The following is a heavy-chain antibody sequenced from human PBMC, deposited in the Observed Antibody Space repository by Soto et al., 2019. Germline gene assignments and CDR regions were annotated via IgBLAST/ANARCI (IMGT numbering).Heavy chain of an antibody. D-gene: IGHD6-6*01. J-gene: IGHJ4*02. CDR3: ARPYFSSSSMFDY. CDR2: IYHTGTT. CDR1: GDSISSSTYY. Sequence: PSETLSLTCTFSGDSISSSTYYWGWIRQPPGKGLEWIGCIYHTGTTYYNPSLKSRVTISVDTSKNQFSLKLSSVTAADTAVYYCARPYFSSSSMFDYWGQGTLVTVSS. V-gene: IGHV4-39*01.